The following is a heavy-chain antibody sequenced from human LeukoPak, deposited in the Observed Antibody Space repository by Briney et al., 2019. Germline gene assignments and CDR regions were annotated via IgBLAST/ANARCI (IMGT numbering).Heavy chain of an antibody. CDR2: LSTTSTYI. CDR1: GFTFSSYG. J-gene: IGHJ4*02. CDR3: AKDGSSYYYIYY. V-gene: IGHV3-21*01. Sequence: GGSLRLSCAASGFTFSSYGMHWVRQAPGKGLEWVSSLSTTSTYIYYADYADSVKGRFTISRDDSKSTLYLQMNSLRADDTAVYYCAKDGSSYYYIYYWGQGTLVTVSS. D-gene: IGHD3-22*01.